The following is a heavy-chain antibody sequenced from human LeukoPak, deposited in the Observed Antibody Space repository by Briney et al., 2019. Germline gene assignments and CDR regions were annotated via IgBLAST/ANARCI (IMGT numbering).Heavy chain of an antibody. J-gene: IGHJ4*02. CDR3: ARAPYYDSSGYYAEFDY. CDR2: IIPIFGTA. D-gene: IGHD3-22*01. CDR1: GGTFSSYA. Sequence: SVKVSCKASGGTFSSYAISWVRQAPGQGLEWMGGIIPIFGTANYAQKFQGRVTITADESTSTAYMELSSLRSEDTAVYYCARAPYYDSSGYYAEFDYWGQGTLVTVSS. V-gene: IGHV1-69*13.